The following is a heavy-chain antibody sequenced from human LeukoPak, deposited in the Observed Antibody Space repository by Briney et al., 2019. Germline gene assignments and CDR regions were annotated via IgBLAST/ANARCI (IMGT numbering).Heavy chain of an antibody. Sequence: SETLSLTCTVSGGSISSSSYYWGWIRQPPGKGLEWIGSIYYSGSTYYNPPLRSRVTISVDTSKNQFSLKLSSVTAADTAVYYCAREVPSGWDSRPFDYWGQGTLVTVSS. CDR2: IYYSGST. CDR1: GGSISSSSYY. J-gene: IGHJ4*02. V-gene: IGHV4-39*07. CDR3: AREVPSGWDSRPFDY. D-gene: IGHD6-19*01.